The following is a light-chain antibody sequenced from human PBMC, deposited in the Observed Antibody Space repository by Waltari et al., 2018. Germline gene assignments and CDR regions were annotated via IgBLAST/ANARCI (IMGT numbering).Light chain of an antibody. Sequence: QSALTQPASVSGSPGQSITISCTGTNSDVGSYNLVSWYQQHPGKAPKLMIYEGSNRPSGISHRFSGSKSGNTASLTISGLQAEDEADYYCCSYAVGAIYVFGTGTKVTVL. CDR1: NSDVGSYNL. CDR3: CSYAVGAIYV. J-gene: IGLJ1*01. V-gene: IGLV2-23*01. CDR2: EGS.